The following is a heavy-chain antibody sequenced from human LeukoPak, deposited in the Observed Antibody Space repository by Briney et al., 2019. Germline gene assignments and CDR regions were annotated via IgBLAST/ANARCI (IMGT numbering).Heavy chain of an antibody. CDR1: GFTFSSYE. V-gene: IGHV3-48*03. CDR2: ISSSGSTI. J-gene: IGHJ6*02. CDR3: ARGTGVYGMDV. Sequence: GGSLRLSCAASGFTFSSYEMNWVRQAPGKGLEWVSYISSSGSTIYYADSVKGRFTISRDNAKNSLYLQMNSLRAEDTAVYYCARGTGVYGMDVWGQGTTVTVSS.